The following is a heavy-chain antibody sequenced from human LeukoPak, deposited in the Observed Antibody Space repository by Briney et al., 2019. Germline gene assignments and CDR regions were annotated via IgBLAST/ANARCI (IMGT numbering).Heavy chain of an antibody. J-gene: IGHJ6*02. Sequence: SVKVSCKASGGTFSSYAISWVRQAPGQGLEWMGGIIPIFGTANYAQKFQGRVTITADKSTSTAYMELSSLRSEDTAVYYCARGIAVAGHYYCYGMDVWGQGTTVTVSS. CDR1: GGTFSSYA. CDR2: IIPIFGTA. D-gene: IGHD6-19*01. CDR3: ARGIAVAGHYYCYGMDV. V-gene: IGHV1-69*06.